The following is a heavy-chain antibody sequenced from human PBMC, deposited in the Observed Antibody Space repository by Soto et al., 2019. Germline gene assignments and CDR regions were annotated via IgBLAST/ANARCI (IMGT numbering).Heavy chain of an antibody. CDR1: GFTFSSYA. CDR3: AKRASENYDIFTGYFTPQAPYYYYYYYMDV. CDR2: ISGSGGST. Sequence: GGSLRLSCAASGFTFSSYAMSWVRQAPGKGLEWVSAISGSGGSTYYADSVKGRFTISRDNSKNTLYLQMNSLRAEDTAVYYCAKRASENYDIFTGYFTPQAPYYYYYYYMDVWGKGTTVTVSS. D-gene: IGHD3-9*01. J-gene: IGHJ6*03. V-gene: IGHV3-23*01.